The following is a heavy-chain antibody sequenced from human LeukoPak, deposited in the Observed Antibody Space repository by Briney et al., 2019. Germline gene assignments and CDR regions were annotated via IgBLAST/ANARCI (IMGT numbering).Heavy chain of an antibody. Sequence: SVKVSCKASGGTFSSYAISWVRQAPGQGLEWMGGIIPIFGTANYAQKFRGRVTITADESTSTAYMELSSLRSEDTAVYYCARGGRFTMVRGVPLIWGQGTLVTASS. J-gene: IGHJ4*02. CDR3: ARGGRFTMVRGVPLI. V-gene: IGHV1-69*13. D-gene: IGHD3-10*01. CDR2: IIPIFGTA. CDR1: GGTFSSYA.